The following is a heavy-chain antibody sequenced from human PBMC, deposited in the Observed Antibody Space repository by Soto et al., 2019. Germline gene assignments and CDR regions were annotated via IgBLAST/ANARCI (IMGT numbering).Heavy chain of an antibody. CDR2: ITSSSSTI. Sequence: GGSLRLSCAASGFAFSSYNMIWVRQAPGKGLEWISYITSSSSTIYYADSVKGRFTISRDNANNSLYLQMNSLRAEDTAVYYCARGIRCSGAGCTARGFYVDAWGKGTTVTVSS. J-gene: IGHJ6*03. CDR1: GFAFSSYN. D-gene: IGHD2-15*01. V-gene: IGHV3-48*01. CDR3: ARGIRCSGAGCTARGFYVDA.